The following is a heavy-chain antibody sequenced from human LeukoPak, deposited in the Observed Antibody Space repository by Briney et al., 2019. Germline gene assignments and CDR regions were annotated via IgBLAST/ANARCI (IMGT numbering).Heavy chain of an antibody. CDR3: ARVTYYGSGSYYNDYYYYMDV. CDR1: GGSISDYF. CDR2: INHSGST. J-gene: IGHJ6*03. D-gene: IGHD3-10*01. V-gene: IGHV4-34*01. Sequence: SETLSLTCTVSGGSISDYFWSWIRQPPGKGLEWIGEINHSGSTNYNPSLKSRVTISIDTSKNQFSPKLNSVTAADTAVYYCARVTYYGSGSYYNDYYYYMDVWGKGTTVTVSS.